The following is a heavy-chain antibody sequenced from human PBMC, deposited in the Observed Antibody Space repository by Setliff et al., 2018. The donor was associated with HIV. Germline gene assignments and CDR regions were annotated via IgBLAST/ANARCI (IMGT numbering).Heavy chain of an antibody. V-gene: IGHV4-59*01. CDR3: ARGLMSYNFWGGRNDYHYMDV. CDR2: IYYSGRT. Sequence: SETLSLTCSVSGGSISGYYWNWIRQPPGKGLEWIGCIYYSGRTTYNSSLKSRVAISLDTSKKQFSLKLNSVTAADTAVYYCARGLMSYNFWGGRNDYHYMDVWGKGTTVTVSS. J-gene: IGHJ6*03. D-gene: IGHD3-3*01. CDR1: GGSISGYY.